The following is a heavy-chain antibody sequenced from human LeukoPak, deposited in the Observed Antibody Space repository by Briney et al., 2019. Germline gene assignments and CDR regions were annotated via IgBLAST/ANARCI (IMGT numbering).Heavy chain of an antibody. Sequence: PSETLSLTCTVSGGSISSGDYYWSWIRQPPRKGLEWIGYIYHSGSTYYNPSLKSRVTISVDRSKNQFSLKLSSVTAADTAVYYCARRRRYCSSTSCYKGNDAFDIWGQGTMVTVSS. CDR3: ARRRRYCSSTSCYKGNDAFDI. CDR1: GGSISSGDYY. V-gene: IGHV4-30-2*01. J-gene: IGHJ3*02. CDR2: IYHSGST. D-gene: IGHD2-2*02.